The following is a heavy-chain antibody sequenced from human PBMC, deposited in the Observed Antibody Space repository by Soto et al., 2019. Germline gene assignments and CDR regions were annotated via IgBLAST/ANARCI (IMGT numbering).Heavy chain of an antibody. Sequence: PWGSLRLSCAASGFAFYDYAIHWVRQSPGKGLEWVSGISWNSGSIGYADSVKGRFTISRDNAKNSLYLQMNSLRAEDTALYYCAKDRRMATITRATFDYWGQGTLVTVSS. CDR2: ISWNSGSI. J-gene: IGHJ4*02. CDR3: AKDRRMATITRATFDY. V-gene: IGHV3-9*01. D-gene: IGHD5-12*01. CDR1: GFAFYDYA.